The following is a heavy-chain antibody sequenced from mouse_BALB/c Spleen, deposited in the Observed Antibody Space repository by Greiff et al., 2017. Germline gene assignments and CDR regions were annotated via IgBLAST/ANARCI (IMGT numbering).Heavy chain of an antibody. D-gene: IGHD1-1*01. Sequence: VQLQQSGPELVRPGASVKMSCKASGYTFTSYWMHWVKQRPGQGLEWIGMIDPSNSETRLNQKFKDKATLNVDKSSITAYMQLSSLTSEDSAVYYCARRHYGSSYEYYFDYWGQGTTLTVSS. CDR1: GYTFTSYW. V-gene: IGHV1S127*01. CDR2: IDPSNSET. J-gene: IGHJ2*01. CDR3: ARRHYGSSYEYYFDY.